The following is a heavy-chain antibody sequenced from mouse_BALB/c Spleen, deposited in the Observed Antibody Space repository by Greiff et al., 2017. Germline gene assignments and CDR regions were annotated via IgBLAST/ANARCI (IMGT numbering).Heavy chain of an antibody. CDR3: ARDGIYYGYDHAMDY. J-gene: IGHJ4*01. CDR1: GFSLTSYG. D-gene: IGHD2-2*01. Sequence: VQRVESGPGLVAPSQSLSITCTVSGFSLTSYGVHWVRQPPGKGLEWLGVIWAGGSTNYNSALMSRLSISKDNSKSQVFLKMNSLQTDDTAMYYCARDGIYYGYDHAMDYWGQGTSVTVSS. V-gene: IGHV2-9*02. CDR2: IWAGGST.